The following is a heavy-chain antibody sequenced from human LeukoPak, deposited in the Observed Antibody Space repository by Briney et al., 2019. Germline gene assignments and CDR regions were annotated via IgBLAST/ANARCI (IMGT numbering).Heavy chain of an antibody. V-gene: IGHV3-74*01. CDR1: GFGFSGYG. CDR3: AKDRITIFGVGFPFHY. J-gene: IGHJ4*02. Sequence: GGSLRLSCEASGFGFSGYGTHWVRQAPGKGLVWVSRINTDGSSTTYADSVKGRFTISRDNSKNTLYLQMNSLRAEDTAVYYCAKDRITIFGVGFPFHYWGQGTLVTVSS. CDR2: INTDGSST. D-gene: IGHD3-3*01.